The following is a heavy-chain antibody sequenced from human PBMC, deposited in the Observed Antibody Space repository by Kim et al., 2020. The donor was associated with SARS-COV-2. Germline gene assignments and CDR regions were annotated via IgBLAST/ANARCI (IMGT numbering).Heavy chain of an antibody. CDR1: GGSISSYY. CDR2: IYTSGST. J-gene: IGHJ6*03. Sequence: SETLSLTCTVSGGSISSYYWSWIRQPAGKGLEWIGRIYTSGSTNYNPSLKSRVTMSVDTSKNQFSLKLSSVTAADTAVYYCARDSNPSYYYYMDVWGKGTTVTVSS. V-gene: IGHV4-4*07. D-gene: IGHD4-4*01. CDR3: ARDSNPSYYYYMDV.